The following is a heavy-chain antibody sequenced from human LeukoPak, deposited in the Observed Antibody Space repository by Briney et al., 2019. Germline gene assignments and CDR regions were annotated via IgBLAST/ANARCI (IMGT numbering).Heavy chain of an antibody. CDR2: IHHSGST. D-gene: IGHD6-19*01. V-gene: IGHV4-38-2*02. Sequence: SETLSLTCSVSGYSISSGYYWGWIRQPPGKGLEWIGGIHHSGSTNYNPSLKSRVTISVDTSKNQFSLKLSSVTAADTAVYYCARAIAVAGTLLYYYYYMDVWGKGTTVTVSS. J-gene: IGHJ6*03. CDR3: ARAIAVAGTLLYYYYYMDV. CDR1: GYSISSGYY.